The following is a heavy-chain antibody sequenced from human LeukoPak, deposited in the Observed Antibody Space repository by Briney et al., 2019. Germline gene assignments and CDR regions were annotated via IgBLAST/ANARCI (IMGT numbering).Heavy chain of an antibody. J-gene: IGHJ4*02. CDR1: GFTVSINY. V-gene: IGHV3-53*01. CDR2: IYSGGNT. CDR3: VRGVTCSYDQ. Sequence: GGSLTLSCAASGFTVSINYMSWVRQAPGKGLEWVSVIYSGGNTYYADSVKGRFTISRDNSKNTMYLQMNSLRAEDTAVYYCVRGVTCSYDQWGQKTLVTVSS. D-gene: IGHD3-10*01.